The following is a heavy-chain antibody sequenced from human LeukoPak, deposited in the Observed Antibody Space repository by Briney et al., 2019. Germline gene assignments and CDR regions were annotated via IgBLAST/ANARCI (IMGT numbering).Heavy chain of an antibody. V-gene: IGHV3-30-3*01. Sequence: GGSLRLSCAASGFTFSSYAMSWVRQAPGKGLEWVAVISYDGSNKYYADSVKGRFTISRDNSKNTLYLQMNSLRAEDTAVYYCARDDYYYDSSGYFDYWGQGTLVTVSS. CDR3: ARDDYYYDSSGYFDY. J-gene: IGHJ4*02. CDR2: ISYDGSNK. CDR1: GFTFSSYA. D-gene: IGHD3-22*01.